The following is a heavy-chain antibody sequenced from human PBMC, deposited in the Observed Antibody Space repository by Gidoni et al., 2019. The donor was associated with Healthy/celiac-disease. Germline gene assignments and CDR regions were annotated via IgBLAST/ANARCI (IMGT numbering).Heavy chain of an antibody. CDR1: GFTFSSYS. Sequence: EVQLVESGGGLVQPGGSLRLSCAACGFTFSSYSMNWVRQAPGKGLEWVSYISSSSTIYYADSVKGRFTISRDNAKNALYLQMNSLRAEDTAVYYCARAPVGGAFDIWGQGTMVTVSS. CDR3: ARAPVGGAFDI. D-gene: IGHD1-26*01. CDR2: ISSSSTI. J-gene: IGHJ3*02. V-gene: IGHV3-48*01.